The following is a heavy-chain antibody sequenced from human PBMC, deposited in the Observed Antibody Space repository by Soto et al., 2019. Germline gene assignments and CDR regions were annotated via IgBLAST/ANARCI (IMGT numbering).Heavy chain of an antibody. CDR2: IWYDGSNK. Sequence: QVQLVESGGGVVQPGRSLRLSCAASGFTLSSYGMHWVRQAPGKGLEWVAVIWYDGSNKYYADSVKGRFTISRDNSNNTLYLQMNSLRAEDTAVYYCARDMGRTVTTTGGMDVWGQGTTVTVSS. V-gene: IGHV3-33*01. CDR3: ARDMGRTVTTTGGMDV. D-gene: IGHD4-17*01. J-gene: IGHJ6*02. CDR1: GFTLSSYG.